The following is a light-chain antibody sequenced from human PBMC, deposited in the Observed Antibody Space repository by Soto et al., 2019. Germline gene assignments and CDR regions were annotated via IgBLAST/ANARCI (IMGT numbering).Light chain of an antibody. CDR2: GAP. CDR3: QQYGSSGT. CDR1: QSVSSN. Sequence: EIVMTQSPATLSVSPGERATLSCRASQSVSSNLAWYQQKPGQAPRLLIYGAPTRATGIPDRFSGSGSGTDFTLTISRLEPEDFAVYYCQQYGSSGTFGQGTKVDIK. V-gene: IGKV3-20*01. J-gene: IGKJ1*01.